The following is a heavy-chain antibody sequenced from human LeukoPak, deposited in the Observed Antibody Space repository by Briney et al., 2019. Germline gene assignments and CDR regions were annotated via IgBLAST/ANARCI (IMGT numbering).Heavy chain of an antibody. J-gene: IGHJ4*02. D-gene: IGHD6-13*01. CDR3: ARLIAAAYY. CDR2: IYYSGST. V-gene: IGHV4-39*01. CDR1: GGSISSSSYY. Sequence: SETLSLTCTASGGSISSSSYYWGWIRQPPGKGLEWIGSIYYSGSTYYNPSLKSRVTISVDTSKNQFSLKLSSVTAADTAVYYCARLIAAAYYWGQGTLVTVSS.